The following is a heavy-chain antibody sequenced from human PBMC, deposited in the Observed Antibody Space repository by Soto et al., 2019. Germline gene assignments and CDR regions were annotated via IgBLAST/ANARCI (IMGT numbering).Heavy chain of an antibody. J-gene: IGHJ3*02. CDR2: ISGSIPYI. V-gene: IGHV3-21*01. CDR1: GFTFSRYS. Sequence: EVQLVEPGGGLVKPGGSLRLSCAASGFTFSRYSMNWDRQAPGKGLEWVSSISGSIPYIYYAASVKGRFTISRDNAKNSLYLQINSLRGEDTAVYYCARVVPSAYAFDIWGQGTMVTVSS. D-gene: IGHD2-2*01. CDR3: ARVVPSAYAFDI.